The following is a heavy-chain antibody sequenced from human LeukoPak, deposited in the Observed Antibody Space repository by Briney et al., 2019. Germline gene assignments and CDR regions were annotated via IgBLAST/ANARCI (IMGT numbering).Heavy chain of an antibody. CDR3: ARSPHILTGENFDY. CDR1: AYTFTGYY. Sequence: ASVKVSCKASAYTFTGYYMHWVRQAPGQGLEWMGWINLKSGGTNYAQKFQGRVTMTGDTSISTAYMELSRLRSDDTAVYYCARSPHILTGENFDYWGQGTLVTVSS. J-gene: IGHJ4*02. D-gene: IGHD3-9*01. V-gene: IGHV1-2*02. CDR2: INLKSGGT.